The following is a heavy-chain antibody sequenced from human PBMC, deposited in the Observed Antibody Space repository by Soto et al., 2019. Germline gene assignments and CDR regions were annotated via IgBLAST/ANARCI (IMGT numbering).Heavy chain of an antibody. Sequence: QKHLVESGGGVVQPGGSLRLSCVASGSTFSGYGMYWVRQAPGKGLEWVAVIWYDGSNKYYADSVKGRFTISRDNSKNMLYLQMDSLRAEDTAVYYCARDGIGGTVFRGFCDYWGQGTLVTVSS. D-gene: IGHD1-7*01. CDR1: GSTFSGYG. J-gene: IGHJ4*02. V-gene: IGHV3-33*08. CDR3: ARDGIGGTVFRGFCDY. CDR2: IWYDGSNK.